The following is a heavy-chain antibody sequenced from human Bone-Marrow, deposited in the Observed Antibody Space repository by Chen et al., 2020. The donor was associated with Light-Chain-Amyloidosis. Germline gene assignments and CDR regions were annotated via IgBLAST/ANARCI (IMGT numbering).Heavy chain of an antibody. CDR2: IYSGGST. V-gene: IGHV3-53*01. CDR3: ARLGYCSGGSCDSYAFDI. J-gene: IGHJ3*02. D-gene: IGHD2-15*01. Sequence: EVQLVESGGGLIQPGGSLRLSCAASGFTVSSNYMSWIRQAPGKGLEWVSVIYSGGSTYYADSVKGRFTISRDNSKNTLYLQMNSLRAEDTAVYYCARLGYCSGGSCDSYAFDIWGQGTMVTVSS. CDR1: GFTVSSNY.